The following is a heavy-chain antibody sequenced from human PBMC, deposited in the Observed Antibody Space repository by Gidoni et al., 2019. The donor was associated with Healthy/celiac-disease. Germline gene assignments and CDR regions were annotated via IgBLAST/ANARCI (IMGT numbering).Heavy chain of an antibody. CDR2: IIPIFGTA. D-gene: IGHD6-6*01. V-gene: IGHV1-69*01. CDR1: GGTFSSYA. J-gene: IGHJ6*02. CDR3: ARVAAHSQYNYYYYYGMDV. Sequence: QVQLVQSGAAVKKPGSSVKFSCKASGGTFSSYAISWVRQAPGQGLEWMGGIIPIFGTANYAQKFQGRVTITADESTSTAYMELSSLRSEDTAVYYCARVAAHSQYNYYYYYGMDVWGQGTTVTVSS.